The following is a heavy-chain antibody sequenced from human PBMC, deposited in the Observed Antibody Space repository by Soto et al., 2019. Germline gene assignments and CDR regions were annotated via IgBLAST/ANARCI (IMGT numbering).Heavy chain of an antibody. J-gene: IGHJ4*02. CDR1: GFSLSTYGIG. CDR3: AHVVWRRIRPGFAY. V-gene: IGHV2-5*02. Sequence: QITLKESGPTLVKPTQTLTLTSTFSGFSLSTYGIGMGWIRQPPGKAPEWLSVIYWDDAKRYSASRESRLTSAKDTSTRKVVLTTTDVDPVETATYYGAHVVWRRIRPGFAYWGQGSLVTVS. D-gene: IGHD2-15*01. CDR2: IYWDDAK.